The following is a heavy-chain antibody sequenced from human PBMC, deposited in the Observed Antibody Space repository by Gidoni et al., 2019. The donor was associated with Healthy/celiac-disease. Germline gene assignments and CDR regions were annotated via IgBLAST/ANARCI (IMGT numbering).Heavy chain of an antibody. Sequence: EVQLVESGGGLVQPGGSLRLSCAASGFTFSSYWMSWVRQAPGKGLEWVANIKQDGSEKYYVDSVKGRFTISRDNAKNSLYLQMNSLRAEDTAVYYCARGGDFWSGYPFDYWGQGTLVTVSS. CDR1: GFTFSSYW. V-gene: IGHV3-7*01. J-gene: IGHJ4*02. D-gene: IGHD3-3*01. CDR2: IKQDGSEK. CDR3: ARGGDFWSGYPFDY.